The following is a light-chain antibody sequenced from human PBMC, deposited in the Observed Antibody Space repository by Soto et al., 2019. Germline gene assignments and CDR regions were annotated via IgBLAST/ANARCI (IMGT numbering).Light chain of an antibody. CDR1: QSLSGW. Sequence: DIQMTQSPSTLAASVGDRVTITCRASQSLSGWLAWYQQKPGKAPKVLIYKASSLGSGVPSRFSGGGSGTEFTLTISSLQPDDFATYYCQQCNSYPFTFGQGTKLEI. V-gene: IGKV1-5*03. J-gene: IGKJ2*01. CDR3: QQCNSYPFT. CDR2: KAS.